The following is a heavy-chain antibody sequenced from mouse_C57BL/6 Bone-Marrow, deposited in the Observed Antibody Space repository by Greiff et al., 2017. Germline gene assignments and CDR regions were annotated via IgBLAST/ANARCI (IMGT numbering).Heavy chain of an antibody. CDR3: VRRVVATHWYFDV. D-gene: IGHD1-1*01. Sequence: GGGLVQPKGSLKLSCAASGFSFNTYAMNWVRQAPGKGLEWVARIRSKSNNYATYYADSVKDRFTISRDDSESMLYLQMNNLKTEDTAMYYCVRRVVATHWYFDVWGTGTTVTVSS. J-gene: IGHJ1*03. V-gene: IGHV10-1*01. CDR1: GFSFNTYA. CDR2: IRSKSNNYAT.